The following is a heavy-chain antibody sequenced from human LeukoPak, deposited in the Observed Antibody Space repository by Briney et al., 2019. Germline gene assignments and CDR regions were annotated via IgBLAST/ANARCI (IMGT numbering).Heavy chain of an antibody. CDR3: ARDNNNILTGPHYPNWFDP. CDR2: INPNSGGT. D-gene: IGHD3-9*01. CDR1: GYTFTGYY. J-gene: IGHJ5*02. V-gene: IGHV1-2*02. Sequence: ASVKVSCKASGYTFTGYYTHWVRQAPGQGLEWMGWINPNSGGTNYAQKFQGRVTMTRDTSISTAYMELSRLRSEDTAVYYCARDNNNILTGPHYPNWFDPWGQGTLVTVSS.